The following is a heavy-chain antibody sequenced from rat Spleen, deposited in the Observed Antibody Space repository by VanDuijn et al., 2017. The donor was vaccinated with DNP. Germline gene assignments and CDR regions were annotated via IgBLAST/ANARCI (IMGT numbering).Heavy chain of an antibody. CDR3: TMYGGYSGD. V-gene: IGHV2-13*01. J-gene: IGHJ2*01. CDR2: IWGDGST. D-gene: IGHD1-11*01. Sequence: VQLKESGPGLVQPSLILSLSCTVSGFSLTSSGVSWVRQPPGKGLEWMGGIWGDGSTNYNSALKSRLSISRDTSKSQVFLRMNSLQTEDTAIYFCTMYGGYSGDWGQGVMVTVSS. CDR1: GFSLTSSG.